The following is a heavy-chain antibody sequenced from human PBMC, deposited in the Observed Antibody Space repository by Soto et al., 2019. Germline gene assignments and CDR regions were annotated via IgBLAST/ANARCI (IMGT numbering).Heavy chain of an antibody. D-gene: IGHD4-17*01. J-gene: IGHJ4*02. CDR1: GFTFTTYA. CDR3: AKVNSIVGDGDHDY. V-gene: IGHV3-23*01. CDR2: ISSSGDIP. Sequence: EVQLLESGGGLVQPGGSLRLSCAASGFTFTTYAMSWVRQAPGKGLEWVSGISSSGDIPYYADSVKGRFTISRDQSKKTVYLQMNSLRAEDTAVYYCAKVNSIVGDGDHDYWGQGTLVSVSS.